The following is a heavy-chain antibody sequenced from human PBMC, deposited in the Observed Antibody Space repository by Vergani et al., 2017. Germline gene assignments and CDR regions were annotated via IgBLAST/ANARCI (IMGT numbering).Heavy chain of an antibody. V-gene: IGHV1-69*18. CDR2: IIPIFGTA. CDR1: GGTFSSYA. D-gene: IGHD3-22*01. J-gene: IGHJ4*02. Sequence: QVQLVQSGAEVKKPGSSVKVSCKASGGTFSSYAISWVRQAPGQGLEWMGRIIPIFGTANYAQKFQGRVTITADESTSTAYMELSSLRSEDTAVYYCAREEGEYYYDSSGYYRFDYWGQGTLVTVSS. CDR3: AREEGEYYYDSSGYYRFDY.